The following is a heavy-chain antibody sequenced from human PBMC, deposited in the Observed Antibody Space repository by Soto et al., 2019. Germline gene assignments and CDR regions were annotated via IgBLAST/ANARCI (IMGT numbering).Heavy chain of an antibody. CDR2: ISAYNGNT. CDR3: ARDCSSTSCYGRNYYYYGMDV. CDR1: GYTFTSYG. J-gene: IGHJ6*02. D-gene: IGHD2-2*01. Sequence: RASVKVSCKASGYTFTSYGISWVRQAPGQGLEWMGWISAYNGNTNYAQKLQGRVTMTTDTSTSTAYMELRSLRSDDTAVYYCARDCSSTSCYGRNYYYYGMDVWGQGTTVTVSS. V-gene: IGHV1-18*01.